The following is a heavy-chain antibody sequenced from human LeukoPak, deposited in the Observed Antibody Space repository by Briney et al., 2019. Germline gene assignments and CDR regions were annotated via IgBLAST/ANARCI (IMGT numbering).Heavy chain of an antibody. V-gene: IGHV3-23*01. CDR3: AKRGVVIRVILVGFHKEAYYFDS. CDR1: GITLSNYG. Sequence: GGSLRLSCVVYGITLSNYGMSWVRQAPGKGLEWVAGISDSGGRTNYADSVKGRFTISRDSPKNTLYLQMNSLRAEDTAVYFCAKRGVVIRVILVGFHKEAYYFDSWGQGALVTVSS. D-gene: IGHD3-22*01. CDR2: ISDSGGRT. J-gene: IGHJ4*02.